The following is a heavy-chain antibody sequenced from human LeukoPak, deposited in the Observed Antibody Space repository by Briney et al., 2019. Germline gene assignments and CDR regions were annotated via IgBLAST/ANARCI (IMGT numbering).Heavy chain of an antibody. V-gene: IGHV4-59*08. CDR3: ARPELWFGEFSFDP. Sequence: SETLSLTCTVSGGSISSYYWSWNRQPPGKGLEWIGYIYYSGSTNYNPSLKSRVTISVDTSKNQFSLKLSSVTAADTAVYYCARPELWFGEFSFDPWGQGTLVTVSS. CDR2: IYYSGST. J-gene: IGHJ5*02. D-gene: IGHD3-10*01. CDR1: GGSISSYY.